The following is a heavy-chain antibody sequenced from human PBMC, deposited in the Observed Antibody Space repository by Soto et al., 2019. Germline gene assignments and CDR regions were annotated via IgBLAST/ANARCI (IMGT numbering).Heavy chain of an antibody. V-gene: IGHV3-23*01. D-gene: IGHD3-22*01. CDR3: AKEAYYDSTAYSP. CDR1: GFTFSSYA. J-gene: IGHJ5*02. CDR2: ISPSGDTT. Sequence: ESGGGFVQPGGSLRLSCAASGFTFSSYAMGWVRQPPGQGLEWVSSISPSGDTTYFADYVKGRFTISRDNSKNTVYLQMNALSAEDTALYHCAKEAYYDSTAYSPWGQGTLVTVSS.